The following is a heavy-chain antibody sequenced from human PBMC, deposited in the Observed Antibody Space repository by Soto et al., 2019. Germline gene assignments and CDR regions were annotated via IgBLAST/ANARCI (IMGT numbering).Heavy chain of an antibody. CDR3: ARRGGDQSLNY. CDR2: ISNIDSTK. D-gene: IGHD3-16*02. J-gene: IGHJ4*02. Sequence: GGSLRLSWAASGFTFSDFCMIGSRQAPGKGLEWVSHISNIDSTKYYADSVRGRFTISRDNAKKTLYLQMNNLRAEDTAVYYCARRGGDQSLNYWGQGTLVTVSS. CDR1: GFTFSDFC. V-gene: IGHV3-11*01.